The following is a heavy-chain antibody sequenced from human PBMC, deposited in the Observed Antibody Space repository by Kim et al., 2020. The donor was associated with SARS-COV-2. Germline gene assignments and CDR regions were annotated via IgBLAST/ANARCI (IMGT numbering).Heavy chain of an antibody. Sequence: AQKFQGRVTMTRDTSISTAYMELSRLRSDDTAVYYCARDHFWSGYLPFDYWGQGTLVTVSS. V-gene: IGHV1-2*02. D-gene: IGHD3-3*02. CDR3: ARDHFWSGYLPFDY. J-gene: IGHJ4*02.